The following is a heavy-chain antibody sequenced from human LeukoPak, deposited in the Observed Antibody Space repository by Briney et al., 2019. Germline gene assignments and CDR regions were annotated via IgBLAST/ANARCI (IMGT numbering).Heavy chain of an antibody. CDR3: ARGREVPGP. V-gene: IGHV4-31*03. Sequence: PSETLSLTCTVSGDSISSGGYYWSWIRQHPGKGLEWIGYIYYSGSTYYNPSLKSRVTISVDTSKNQFSLMLSSVTAADTAVYYCARGREVPGPWGQGTLVTVSS. CDR1: GDSISSGGYY. J-gene: IGHJ5*02. D-gene: IGHD5-24*01. CDR2: IYYSGST.